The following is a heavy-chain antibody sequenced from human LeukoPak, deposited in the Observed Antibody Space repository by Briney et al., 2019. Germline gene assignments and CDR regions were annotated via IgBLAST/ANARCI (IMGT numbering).Heavy chain of an antibody. CDR1: GFTFSSYG. Sequence: PGGSLRLSCAASGFTFSSYGMHWVRQAPGKGLEWVAFIRYDGSNKYYADSVKGRFTISRDNAKNSLYLQMNSLRAEDTAVYYCARDQIGLLWFGELREDAFDIWGQGTMVAVSS. V-gene: IGHV3-30*02. CDR3: ARDQIGLLWFGELREDAFDI. J-gene: IGHJ3*02. D-gene: IGHD3-10*01. CDR2: IRYDGSNK.